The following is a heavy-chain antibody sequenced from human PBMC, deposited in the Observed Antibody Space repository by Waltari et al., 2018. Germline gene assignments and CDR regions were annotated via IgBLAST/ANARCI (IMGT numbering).Heavy chain of an antibody. Sequence: EVQLVESGGGLIQPGGSLRLSCAASGFTFSSYWMHLLRQAPGKGLVWVSRINPDGSSTNYADSVKGRFTISRDNAKNTLYLQMNSLRAEDTAVYYCARAGGGELRMGFDPWGQGTLVTVSS. J-gene: IGHJ5*02. V-gene: IGHV3-74*01. CDR3: ARAGGGELRMGFDP. D-gene: IGHD2-21*01. CDR2: INPDGSST. CDR1: GFTFSSYW.